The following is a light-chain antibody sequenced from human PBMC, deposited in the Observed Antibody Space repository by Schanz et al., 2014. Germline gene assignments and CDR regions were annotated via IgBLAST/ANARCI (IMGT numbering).Light chain of an antibody. CDR3: QQYGSSPRT. J-gene: IGKJ2*01. V-gene: IGKV3-20*01. CDR1: QSVSSID. Sequence: EMVLTQSPATLSLSPGDTATVSCRASQSVSSIDLAWYQQKPGQAPRLLIYGASTRATGIPDRFSGSGSGTDFTLTISRLEPEDFAVYYCQQYGSSPRTFGQGTKLEIK. CDR2: GAS.